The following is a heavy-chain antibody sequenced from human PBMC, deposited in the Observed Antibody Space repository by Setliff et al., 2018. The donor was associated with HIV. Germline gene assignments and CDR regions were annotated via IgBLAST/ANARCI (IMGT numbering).Heavy chain of an antibody. J-gene: IGHJ4*02. CDR3: ARGGLGVVGAIDY. D-gene: IGHD2-15*01. CDR1: GGSFSGYY. V-gene: IGHV4-34*01. Sequence: SETLSLTCAVYGGSFSGYYWTWIRQPPGRGLEWIGEIIHSGGTNYNRYLKSRVTISVDTSKNQFSLNLSSVTAADTAVYYCARGGLGVVGAIDYWSQGTLVTVSS. CDR2: IIHSGGT.